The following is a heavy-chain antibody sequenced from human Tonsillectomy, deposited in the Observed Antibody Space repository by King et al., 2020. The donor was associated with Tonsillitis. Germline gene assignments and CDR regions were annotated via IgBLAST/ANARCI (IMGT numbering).Heavy chain of an antibody. D-gene: IGHD2-15*01. CDR1: GFTFSSYE. J-gene: IGHJ4*02. Sequence: DVQLVESGGGLVQPGGSLRLSCAASGFTFSSYEMNWVRQAPGKGLECGSYISSSCSTIYYADSVKGRFTISRDNAKNSLYLQMNSLRAEDTAVYYCARFSQDIPFWGQGTLVTVSS. CDR2: ISSSCSTI. V-gene: IGHV3-48*03. CDR3: ARFSQDIPF.